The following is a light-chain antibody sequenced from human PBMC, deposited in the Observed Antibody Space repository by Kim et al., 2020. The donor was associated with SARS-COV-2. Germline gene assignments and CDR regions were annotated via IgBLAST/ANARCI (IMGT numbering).Light chain of an antibody. Sequence: EIVLTQSPATLSLSPGERATLSCRASQSVSTYLAWYQQKPGQAPRLLINDASDRATGIPARFSGSGSGTDFTLTISSLDPEDFGVYYCQQRSRWPLTFGGGTKVDIK. CDR2: DAS. CDR1: QSVSTY. V-gene: IGKV3-11*01. CDR3: QQRSRWPLT. J-gene: IGKJ4*01.